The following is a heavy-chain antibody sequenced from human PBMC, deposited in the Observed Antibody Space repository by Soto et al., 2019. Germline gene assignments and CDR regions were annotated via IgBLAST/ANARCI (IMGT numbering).Heavy chain of an antibody. CDR1: GGSLSGYY. J-gene: IGHJ4*02. CDR2: IKDGGLT. D-gene: IGHD5-12*01. Sequence: QVQLQQWGAGLLKPSETLSLTCVVYGGSLSGYYWSWIRQPPGKGLEWIGEIKDGGLTNYSSSLKSRATISADTPKNQFSLKLHSVTAADRAVYYCARGQEGVVATHWDQGTLVTVSS. V-gene: IGHV4-34*01. CDR3: ARGQEGVVATH.